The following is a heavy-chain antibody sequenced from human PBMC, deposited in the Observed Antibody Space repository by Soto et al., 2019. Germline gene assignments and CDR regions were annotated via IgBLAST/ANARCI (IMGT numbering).Heavy chain of an antibody. V-gene: IGHV2-5*01. Sequence: QITLKESGPTLVKPTQTLTLTCTFSGFSLSTSGVGVGWIRQPPGKALEWLALIYWNDDKRYSPSLKSRLTSTKDTSKNPGVLTMTNMDPVDTATYYCAHRGGAAAGTREGNWFDPWGQGTLVTVSS. CDR1: GFSLSTSGVG. CDR3: AHRGGAAAGTREGNWFDP. J-gene: IGHJ5*02. CDR2: IYWNDDK. D-gene: IGHD6-13*01.